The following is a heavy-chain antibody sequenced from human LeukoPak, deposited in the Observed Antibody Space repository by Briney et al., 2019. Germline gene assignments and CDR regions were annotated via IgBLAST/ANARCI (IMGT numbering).Heavy chain of an antibody. CDR1: GGSINTYY. Sequence: PSETLSLTCTVSGGSINTYYWSWIRQPPGKELEWIGYIYYSGSTNYNPSLKSRVTISVDTSRNQFSLKLSSVTAADTAVYYCARGYCSGGSCRNFFDPWGQGTLVTVSS. V-gene: IGHV4-59*01. CDR2: IYYSGST. D-gene: IGHD2-15*01. CDR3: ARGYCSGGSCRNFFDP. J-gene: IGHJ5*02.